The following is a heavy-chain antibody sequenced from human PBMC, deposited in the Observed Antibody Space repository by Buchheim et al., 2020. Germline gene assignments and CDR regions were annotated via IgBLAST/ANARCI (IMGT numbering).Heavy chain of an antibody. V-gene: IGHV4-34*01. Sequence: QVQLQQWGAGLLKPSETLSLTCAVYGGSFSGYYWSWIRQPPGKGLEWIGEINHSGSTNYNPSLKSRVTISVDTSKNKFSLKLSSVTAADTAVYYCARGFFRRGYYYYYMDVWGKGTT. CDR1: GGSFSGYY. D-gene: IGHD3/OR15-3a*01. CDR2: INHSGST. CDR3: ARGFFRRGYYYYYMDV. J-gene: IGHJ6*03.